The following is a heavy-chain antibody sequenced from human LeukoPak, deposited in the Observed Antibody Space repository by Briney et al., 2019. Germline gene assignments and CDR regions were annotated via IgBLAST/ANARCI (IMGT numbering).Heavy chain of an antibody. J-gene: IGHJ4*02. CDR1: GGSISSGSYY. Sequence: SETLSLTCTVSGGSISSGSYYWSWIRQPAGKGLEWIGRIYTSGSTNYNPSLKSRVTISVDTSKNQFSLKLSSVTAADTAVYYCARASRGYSSSPFDYWGQGTLVTVSS. CDR2: IYTSGST. D-gene: IGHD6-6*01. V-gene: IGHV4-61*02. CDR3: ARASRGYSSSPFDY.